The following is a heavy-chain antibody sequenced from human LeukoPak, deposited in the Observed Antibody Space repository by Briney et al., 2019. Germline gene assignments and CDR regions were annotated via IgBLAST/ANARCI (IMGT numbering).Heavy chain of an antibody. CDR2: INPSGGST. J-gene: IGHJ4*02. D-gene: IGHD2-2*01. V-gene: IGHV1-46*01. CDR3: ARGRYCSSTSCLNYFDY. Sequence: ASVKVSCKASGGTFSSYAISWVRQAPGQGLEWMGIINPSGGSTSYAQKFQGRVTMTRDTSTSTVYMELSSLRSEDTAVYYCARGRYCSSTSCLNYFDYWGQGTLVTVSS. CDR1: GGTFSSYA.